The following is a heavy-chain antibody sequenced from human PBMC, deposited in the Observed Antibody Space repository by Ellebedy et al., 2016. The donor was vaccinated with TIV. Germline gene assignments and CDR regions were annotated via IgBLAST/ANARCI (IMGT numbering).Heavy chain of an antibody. V-gene: IGHV4-34*01. CDR3: ARGSRFDP. CDR1: GGSFSGYY. J-gene: IGHJ5*02. CDR2: INHSGST. Sequence: SETLSLTXAVYGGSFSGYYWSWIRQPPGKGLEWIGEINHSGSTNYNPSLKSRVTISVDTSKNQFSLKLSSVTAADTAVYYCARGSRFDPWGQGTLVTVSS.